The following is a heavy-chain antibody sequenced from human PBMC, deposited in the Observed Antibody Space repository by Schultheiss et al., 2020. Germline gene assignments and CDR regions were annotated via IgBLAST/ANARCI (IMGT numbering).Heavy chain of an antibody. CDR3: ATGDYPNWFDP. D-gene: IGHD4-17*01. J-gene: IGHJ5*02. Sequence: SETLSLTYTVSDGSIASYYWSWIRQPPGKGLEWIGYIYYSGSTYYNPSLKSRVTISVDTSKNQFSLKLSSVTAADTAVYYCATGDYPNWFDPWGQGTLVTVSS. CDR2: IYYSGST. CDR1: DGSIASYY. V-gene: IGHV4-59*01.